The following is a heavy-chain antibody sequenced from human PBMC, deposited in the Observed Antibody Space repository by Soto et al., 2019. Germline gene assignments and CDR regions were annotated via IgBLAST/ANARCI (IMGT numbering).Heavy chain of an antibody. V-gene: IGHV3-30*18. D-gene: IGHD1-26*01. Sequence: PGGSLRLSCAASGFTFSSYGMHWVLQAPCKGLEWVAVISYDGSNKYYADSVKGRFTISRDNSKNTLYLQMNSLRAEDTAVYYCAKGQWELPLDYWGQGTLVTVSS. CDR1: GFTFSSYG. CDR3: AKGQWELPLDY. CDR2: ISYDGSNK. J-gene: IGHJ4*02.